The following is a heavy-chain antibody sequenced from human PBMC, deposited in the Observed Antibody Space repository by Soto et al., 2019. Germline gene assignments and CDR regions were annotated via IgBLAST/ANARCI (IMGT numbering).Heavy chain of an antibody. J-gene: IGHJ6*02. D-gene: IGHD6-13*01. CDR3: TSTSIAAAGDDYYYYGMDV. CDR2: IRSKANSYAT. Sequence: LRLSCAASGFTFSGSAMHWVRQASGKGLEWVGRIRSKANSYATAYAASVKGRFTISRDDSKNTAYLQMNSLKTEDTAVYYCTSTSIAAAGDDYYYYGMDVWGQGTTVTVSS. V-gene: IGHV3-73*01. CDR1: GFTFSGSA.